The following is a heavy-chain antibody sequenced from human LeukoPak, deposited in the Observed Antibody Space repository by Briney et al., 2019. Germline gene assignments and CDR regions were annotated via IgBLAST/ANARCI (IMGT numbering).Heavy chain of an antibody. CDR1: GFTFNNYW. CDR2: INTDGRTT. V-gene: IGHV3-74*01. Sequence: GGSLRLSCAASGFTFNNYWIHWVRQAPGRGLVWVSRINTDGRTTTYADSVKGRFTISRDNAKNTVHLQMNSLRAEDTAVYYCARDYGGNSGDFDYWGQGTLVTVSS. J-gene: IGHJ4*02. CDR3: ARDYGGNSGDFDY. D-gene: IGHD4-23*01.